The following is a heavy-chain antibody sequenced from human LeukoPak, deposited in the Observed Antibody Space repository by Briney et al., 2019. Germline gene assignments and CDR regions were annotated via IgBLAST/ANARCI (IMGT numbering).Heavy chain of an antibody. CDR1: GFTFSSYW. CDR3: ARDIKIAALFDY. CDR2: IKQDGSEK. Sequence: GGSLRLSCAASGFTFSSYWMSWVRQAPGKGLEWVANIKQDGSEKYYAASVKGRFTISRDNAKNSLYLQMNSLRAEDTAVYYCARDIKIAALFDYWGQGTLVTVSS. D-gene: IGHD2-15*01. J-gene: IGHJ4*02. V-gene: IGHV3-7*01.